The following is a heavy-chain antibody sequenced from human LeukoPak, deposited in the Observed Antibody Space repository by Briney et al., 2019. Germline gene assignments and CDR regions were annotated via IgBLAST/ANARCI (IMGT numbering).Heavy chain of an antibody. CDR2: ISYDGSNK. D-gene: IGHD5-18*01. V-gene: IGHV3-30-3*01. J-gene: IGHJ4*02. Sequence: GGSLRLSCAASGFTFSSYAMHWVRQAPGKGLEWVAVISYDGSNKYYADSVKGRFTISRDNSKNTLYLQMNSLRAEDTAVYYCARDGGIQIDYWGQGTLVTVSS. CDR3: ARDGGIQIDY. CDR1: GFTFSSYA.